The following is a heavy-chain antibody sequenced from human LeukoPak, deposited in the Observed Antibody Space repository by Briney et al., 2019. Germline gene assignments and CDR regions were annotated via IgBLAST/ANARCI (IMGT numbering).Heavy chain of an antibody. J-gene: IGHJ3*02. CDR2: MNPNSGNT. CDR1: GYTFTSYD. V-gene: IGHV1-8*01. CDR3: ARIWYSGSYYGRGAFDI. D-gene: IGHD1-26*01. Sequence: GASVKVSCKASGYTFTSYDINWVRQATGQGLEWMGWMNPNSGNTGYAQKFQGRVTMTRNTSISTAYMELSSLRSEDTAVYYCARIWYSGSYYGRGAFDIWGQGTMVTVSS.